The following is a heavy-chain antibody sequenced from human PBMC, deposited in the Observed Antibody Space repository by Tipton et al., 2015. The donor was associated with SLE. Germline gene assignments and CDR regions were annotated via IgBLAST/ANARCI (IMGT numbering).Heavy chain of an antibody. D-gene: IGHD6-13*01. CDR2: INTSGTT. V-gene: IGHV4-61*02. CDR1: GGSVSSGFYY. Sequence: TLSLTCPVSGGSVSSGFYYWSWIRQPAGKGLEWIGRINTSGTTNYNPSLKSRVTISLDTSRNHFSLRLSSVTAADTAVYYCARESWGRGFDAFDIWGQGTMVTVSS. CDR3: ARESWGRGFDAFDI. J-gene: IGHJ3*02.